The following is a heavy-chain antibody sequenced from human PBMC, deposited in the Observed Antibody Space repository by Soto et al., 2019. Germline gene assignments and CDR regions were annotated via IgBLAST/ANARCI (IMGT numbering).Heavy chain of an antibody. Sequence: ASRRRSCKASGYSFTSYHRNWVGQATGQGRERMGWMNPTRGNTGGAQKFQGRVTMTRNTSISTAYMELSGLRSEDTAVYYCARGGTWGFLEWPRYGMDGWGQGTTVTVAS. J-gene: IGHJ6*02. D-gene: IGHD3-3*01. V-gene: IGHV1-8*01. CDR1: GYSFTSYH. CDR2: MNPTRGNT. CDR3: ARGGTWGFLEWPRYGMDG.